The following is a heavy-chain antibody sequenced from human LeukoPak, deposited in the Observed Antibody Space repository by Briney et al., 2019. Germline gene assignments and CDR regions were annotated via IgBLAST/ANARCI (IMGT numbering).Heavy chain of an antibody. CDR3: ARSTFGANYYYYYYMDV. J-gene: IGHJ6*03. CDR1: GGTFSSYA. V-gene: IGHV1-69*13. Sequence: ASVKVSCKASGGTFSSYAISWVRQAPGQGLEWMGGIIPIFGTANYAQKFQGRVTITADESTSTAYMDLSSLRSEDTAVYYCARSTFGANYYYYYYMDVWGKGTTVTISS. D-gene: IGHD3-16*01. CDR2: IIPIFGTA.